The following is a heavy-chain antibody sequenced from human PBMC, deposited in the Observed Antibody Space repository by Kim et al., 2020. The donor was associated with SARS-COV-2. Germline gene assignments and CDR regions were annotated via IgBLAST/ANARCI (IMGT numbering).Heavy chain of an antibody. CDR2: INHSGST. J-gene: IGHJ5*01. D-gene: IGHD3-16*01. CDR1: GGSFSGYY. Sequence: SETLSLTCAVYGGSFSGYYWSWIRQPPGKGLEGIGEINHSGSTNYNPSLKSRVTISVDTSKNQFSLKLSSVTAADTAVYYCARLGGHYDYGWGSYGPNW. CDR3: ARLGGHYDYGWGSYGPNW. V-gene: IGHV4-34*01.